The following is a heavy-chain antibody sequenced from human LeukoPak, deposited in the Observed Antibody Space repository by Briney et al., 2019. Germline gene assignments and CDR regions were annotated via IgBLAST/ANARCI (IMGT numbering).Heavy chain of an antibody. D-gene: IGHD4-17*01. J-gene: IGHJ4*02. CDR1: GFAFSSYA. CDR3: AKVGYGDLGPY. CDR2: ISGSGGST. V-gene: IGHV3-23*01. Sequence: PGGSLRLSCVASGFAFSSYAMSRVRQAPGKGLEWVSAISGSGGSTYYADSVKGRFTISRDNSKNTLYLQMNSLRAEDTAVYYCAKVGYGDLGPYWGQGTLVTVSS.